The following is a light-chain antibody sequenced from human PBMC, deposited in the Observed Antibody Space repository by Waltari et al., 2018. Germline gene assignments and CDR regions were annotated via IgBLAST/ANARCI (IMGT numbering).Light chain of an antibody. CDR3: KQSQPSLCT. CDR1: QGLLQRNGNNF. Sequence: DIVVAQSPLSLLVTPGEPASISCRSSQGLLQRNGNNFLVWYLQKPGQSPQLLIYLGSNRASGVPDRFSGSGSGTDFTLRISRVEAEDVGVYYCKQSQPSLCTFGPGTKVEIK. CDR2: LGS. J-gene: IGKJ2*02. V-gene: IGKV2-28*01.